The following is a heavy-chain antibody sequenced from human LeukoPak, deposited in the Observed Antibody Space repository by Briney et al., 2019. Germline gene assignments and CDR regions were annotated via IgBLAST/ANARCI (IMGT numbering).Heavy chain of an antibody. J-gene: IGHJ3*02. CDR3: AKDLYYDPARGAFDI. Sequence: PGGSLRLSCAASGFTFSSYAMGWVRQAPGKGLEWVSAISGSGGSTYYADSVKGRFTISRDNSKNTLYLQMNSLRAEDTAVYYCAKDLYYDPARGAFDIWGQGTMVTVSS. CDR1: GFTFSSYA. V-gene: IGHV3-23*01. CDR2: ISGSGGST. D-gene: IGHD3-16*01.